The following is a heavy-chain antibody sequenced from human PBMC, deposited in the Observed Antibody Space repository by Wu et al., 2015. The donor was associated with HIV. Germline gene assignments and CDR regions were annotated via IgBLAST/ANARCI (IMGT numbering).Heavy chain of an antibody. CDR3: ARDRELAVAANEDAFDI. CDR1: GGSFRNYV. CDR2: VIPILDKT. J-gene: IGHJ3*02. Sequence: QGQLVQSGAEVKKPGSSVKVSCKASGGSFRNYVMTWVRQAPGQGLEWMGRVIPILDKTHYAQKFQGRVTITADESTNTGYMELRRLTSEDTAVYYCARDRELAVAANEDAFDIWGQGTMVTVSS. D-gene: IGHD6-19*01. V-gene: IGHV1-69*11.